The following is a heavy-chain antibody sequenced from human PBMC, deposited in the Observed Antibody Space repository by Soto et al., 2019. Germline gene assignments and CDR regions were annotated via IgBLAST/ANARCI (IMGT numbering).Heavy chain of an antibody. Sequence: SETLSLTCAVYGGSFSGYYWSWIRQPPGKGLEWIGEINHSGSTNYNPSLKSRVTISVDTSKNQFSLKLSSVTAADTAVYYCARAPNYYGSGSYLRGQGTLVTVSS. CDR2: INHSGST. V-gene: IGHV4-34*01. CDR3: ARAPNYYGSGSYL. J-gene: IGHJ4*02. D-gene: IGHD3-10*01. CDR1: GGSFSGYY.